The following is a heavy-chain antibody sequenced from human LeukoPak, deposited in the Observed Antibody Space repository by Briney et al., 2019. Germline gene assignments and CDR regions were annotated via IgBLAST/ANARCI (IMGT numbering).Heavy chain of an antibody. J-gene: IGHJ4*02. V-gene: IGHV4-39*01. Sequence: SETLSLTCTVSGGSISSSSYYWGWIRQPPGKGLEWIGSIYYSGSTYYNPSPKGRVPISVDTSKNQFSLKLSSVTAADTAVYYCARQSKQWLGPYYFDYWGQGTLVTVPS. CDR2: IYYSGST. D-gene: IGHD6-19*01. CDR1: GGSISSSSYY. CDR3: ARQSKQWLGPYYFDY.